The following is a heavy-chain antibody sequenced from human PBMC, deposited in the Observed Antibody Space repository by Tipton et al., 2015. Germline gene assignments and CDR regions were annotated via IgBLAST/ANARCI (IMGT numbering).Heavy chain of an antibody. CDR1: GGSVTSGSYY. CDR2: ISYTDGA. D-gene: IGHD4-17*01. Sequence: TLSLTCTVSGGSVTSGSYYWSWIRQPPGKGLEWIGYISYTDGAHYNPALKSRVTISVDTPKNQFSLKLSSVTAADTAVYYCARSRYTVTPDSWGQGTLVTVSS. CDR3: ARSRYTVTPDS. J-gene: IGHJ4*02. V-gene: IGHV4-61*01.